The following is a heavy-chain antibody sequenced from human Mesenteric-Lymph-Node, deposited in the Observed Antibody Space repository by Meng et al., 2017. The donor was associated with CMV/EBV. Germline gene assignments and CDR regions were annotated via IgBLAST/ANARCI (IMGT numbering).Heavy chain of an antibody. D-gene: IGHD1-7*01. J-gene: IGHJ5*02. CDR2: ISSSGSTI. Sequence: GESLKISCAASGFPFSDYYMSWIRQAPGRGLEWVSYISSSGSTIYYADSVKGRFTISRGNAKNSLDLQMNSLRAEDTAVYYCAGQYNWNYREANRYNWFDPWGQGTLVTVSS. V-gene: IGHV3-11*01. CDR3: AGQYNWNYREANRYNWFDP. CDR1: GFPFSDYY.